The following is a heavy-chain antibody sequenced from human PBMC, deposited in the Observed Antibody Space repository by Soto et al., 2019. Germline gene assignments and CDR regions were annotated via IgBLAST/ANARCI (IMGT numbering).Heavy chain of an antibody. J-gene: IGHJ6*02. D-gene: IGHD6-6*01. Sequence: GESLKSSCKGSGYSFTSYWIGWVRQMPGKGLEWMGIIYPGDSDTRYSPSFQGQVTISADKSISTAYLQWSSLKASDTAMYYCARHPGEYSSSPGRFGMDVGGQGTTFTISS. CDR2: IYPGDSDT. CDR3: ARHPGEYSSSPGRFGMDV. V-gene: IGHV5-51*01. CDR1: GYSFTSYW.